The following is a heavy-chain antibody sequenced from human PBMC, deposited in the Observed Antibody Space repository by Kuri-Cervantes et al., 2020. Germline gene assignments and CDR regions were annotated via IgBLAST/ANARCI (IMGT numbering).Heavy chain of an antibody. CDR1: GFTFSTNW. Sequence: GGSLRLSCAASGFTFSTNWMCWVRQAPGKGLEWVATIRDDGTEKYYVDSVKGRFAISRDNAKKSLFLQMNSLRAEDTAVYYCARDPAPLSASGDYWGQGTLVTVSS. CDR3: ARDPAPLSASGDY. J-gene: IGHJ4*02. D-gene: IGHD3-10*01. CDR2: IRDDGTEK. V-gene: IGHV3-7*01.